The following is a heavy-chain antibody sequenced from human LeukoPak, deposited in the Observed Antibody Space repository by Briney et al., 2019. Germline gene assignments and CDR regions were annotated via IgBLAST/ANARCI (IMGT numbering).Heavy chain of an antibody. D-gene: IGHD5-18*01. Sequence: GGSLRLSCAASGFTFISYAMTWVRQAPGKGLEWVSSITSGGASTYSADSVKGRFTISRDNSKNTLYLQMNSLTVEDTAVYYCAKGRQLWSYFDYWGQGTLVTVSS. J-gene: IGHJ4*02. CDR3: AKGRQLWSYFDY. V-gene: IGHV3-23*01. CDR2: ITSGGAST. CDR1: GFTFISYA.